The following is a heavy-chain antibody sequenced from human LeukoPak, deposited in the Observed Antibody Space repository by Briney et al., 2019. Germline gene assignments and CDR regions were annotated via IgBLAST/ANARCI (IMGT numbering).Heavy chain of an antibody. CDR1: GFIFSKYA. J-gene: IGHJ5*02. V-gene: IGHV3-21*04. D-gene: IGHD6-6*01. CDR2: IDGPSDSI. Sequence: GGSLRLSCAASGFIFSKYAMEWVRQAPGKGLEWVSSIDGPSDSIYYADSVKGRFTISRDNSKNTLYLQMNSLRAEDTALYYCVKASSSSPQYNWFNAWGQGTLVTVSS. CDR3: VKASSSSPQYNWFNA.